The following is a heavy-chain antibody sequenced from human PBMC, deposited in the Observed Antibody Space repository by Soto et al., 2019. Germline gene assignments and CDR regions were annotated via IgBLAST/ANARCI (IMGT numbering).Heavy chain of an antibody. CDR3: AKNGNKVVPAVSFDY. D-gene: IGHD2-2*01. CDR1: GFTFRKFG. V-gene: IGHV3-30*18. Sequence: PGGSLRLSCAASGFTFRKFGMNWVRQAPGKGLEWVAVISYDGSNKYYADSVKGRFTISRDNSKNTLYLQMNSLRAEDTAVYYCAKNGNKVVPAVSFDYWGQGTLVTVSS. J-gene: IGHJ4*02. CDR2: ISYDGSNK.